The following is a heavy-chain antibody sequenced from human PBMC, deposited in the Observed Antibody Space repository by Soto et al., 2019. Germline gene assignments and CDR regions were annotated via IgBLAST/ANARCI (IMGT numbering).Heavy chain of an antibody. V-gene: IGHV4-30-2*01. CDR1: GGSISSGGYS. J-gene: IGHJ4*02. Sequence: QLQLQESGSGLVKPSQTLSLTCAVSGGSISSGGYSCNWIRQPPGKGLEWIGYIYHSGSTYYNPSLRSRATISVDRSKNQFALKLSSVTAADTAVYYCARGVTTVTTFDYWGQGTLVTVSS. D-gene: IGHD4-17*01. CDR3: ARGVTTVTTFDY. CDR2: IYHSGST.